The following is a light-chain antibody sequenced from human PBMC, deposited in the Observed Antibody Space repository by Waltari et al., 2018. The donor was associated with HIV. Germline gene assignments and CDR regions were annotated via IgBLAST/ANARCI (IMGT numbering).Light chain of an antibody. J-gene: IGLJ2*01. V-gene: IGLV2-14*03. Sequence: QSALPQPASVSGSTGQSINIPCTGPNSDVGGSYYVSWYQQYPGKAPKLIIFDVRNRPTGVSHRFSGSKSGNTASLAISGLQAEDEADFYCSSYASTTTSHVVFGGGTKLTVL. CDR2: DVR. CDR1: NSDVGGSYY. CDR3: SSYASTTTSHVV.